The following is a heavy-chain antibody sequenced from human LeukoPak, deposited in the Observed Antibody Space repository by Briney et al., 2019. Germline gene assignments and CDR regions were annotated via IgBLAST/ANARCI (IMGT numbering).Heavy chain of an antibody. CDR2: IYYSGST. CDR1: GGSISSGGYY. Sequence: PSETLSLTFTVSGGSISSGGYYWSWIRQHPGKGLEWIGYIYYSGSTYYNPSLKSRVTISVDTSKNQFSLKLSSVTAADTAVYYCARDARIWFGELFGAFDIWGQGTMVTVSS. CDR3: ARDARIWFGELFGAFDI. D-gene: IGHD3-10*01. V-gene: IGHV4-31*03. J-gene: IGHJ3*02.